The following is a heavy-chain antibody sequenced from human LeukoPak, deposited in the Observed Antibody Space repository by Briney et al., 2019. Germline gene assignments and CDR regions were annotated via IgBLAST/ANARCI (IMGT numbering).Heavy chain of an antibody. V-gene: IGHV3-30*02. J-gene: IGHJ3*02. CDR1: GFTFSNYG. D-gene: IGHD1-26*01. Sequence: PGGSLRLSCVAPGFTFSNYGMRWVRQAPGKGLGWVAFIRNDGTNNYYADSVKGRFTISRDNSENTLYLQMKSLRPEDTAVYYMAKEGGHGGSNDAFDIWGQGRKVTVSS. CDR3: AKEGGHGGSNDAFDI. CDR2: IRNDGTNN.